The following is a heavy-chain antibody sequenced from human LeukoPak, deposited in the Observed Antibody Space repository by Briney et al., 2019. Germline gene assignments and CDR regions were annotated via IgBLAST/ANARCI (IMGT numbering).Heavy chain of an antibody. CDR1: GFTASSDF. CDR2: IYTGTNDGDT. Sequence: GGSLRLSSAAYGFTASSDFMTRLRQAPGKGLEWLSIIYTGTNDGDTYYTESVKGRFTISRDNSKNTLYLQMNSLRVEYTAVYYSATRGAWGRGSLVTVSS. V-gene: IGHV3-53*01. J-gene: IGHJ5*02. CDR3: ATRGA.